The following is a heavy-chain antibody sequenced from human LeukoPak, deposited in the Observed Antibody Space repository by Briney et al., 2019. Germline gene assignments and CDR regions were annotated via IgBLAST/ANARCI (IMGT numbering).Heavy chain of an antibody. CDR1: GFSFTTYW. D-gene: IGHD1-26*01. Sequence: QAGGSLRLSCAASGFSFTTYWMNWVRQAPGKGLEWVANIKQDGAEKYYVDSVKGRFTISRDNAKNSLYLQMNRLRAEDTAVYYCAAGNYFDSWGQGTLVAVSS. CDR2: IKQDGAEK. V-gene: IGHV3-7*01. J-gene: IGHJ4*02. CDR3: AAGNYFDS.